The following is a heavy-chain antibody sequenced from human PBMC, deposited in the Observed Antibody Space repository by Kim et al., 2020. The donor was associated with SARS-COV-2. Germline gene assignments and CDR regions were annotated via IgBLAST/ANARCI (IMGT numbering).Heavy chain of an antibody. J-gene: IGHJ4*02. CDR1: GFTFSSYS. V-gene: IGHV3-21*01. CDR3: ASRHCSSTSCYGVDY. CDR2: ISSSSSYI. Sequence: GGSLRLSCAASGFTFSSYSMNWVRQAPGKGLEWVSSISSSSSYIYYADSVKGRFTISRDNAKNSLYLQMNSLRAEDTAVYYCASRHCSSTSCYGVDYWGQGTLVTVSS. D-gene: IGHD2-2*01.